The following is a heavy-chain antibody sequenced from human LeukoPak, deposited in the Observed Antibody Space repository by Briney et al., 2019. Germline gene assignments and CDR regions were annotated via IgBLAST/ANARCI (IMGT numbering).Heavy chain of an antibody. CDR3: ARPRTAAGPDAFDI. V-gene: IGHV4-4*09. J-gene: IGHJ3*02. CDR1: GGSISSYY. CDR2: IYTSGST. Sequence: SETLSLTCTVSGGSISSYYWSWIRQPPGQGLDWIGYIYTSGSTNYNPSLKSRVTISVDTSKNQFSLKLSSVTAADTAVYYCARPRTAAGPDAFDIWGQGTMVTVSS. D-gene: IGHD6-13*01.